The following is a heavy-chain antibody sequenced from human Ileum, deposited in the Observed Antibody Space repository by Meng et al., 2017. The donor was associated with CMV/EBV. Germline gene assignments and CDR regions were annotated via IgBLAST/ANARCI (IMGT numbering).Heavy chain of an antibody. V-gene: IGHV4-61*02. CDR1: GGAVISSNYF. CDR2: IYASGTT. CDR3: ARGDRSVTGTLDY. Sequence: QVQLQESGPGLVKSSQTLSHPCTVAGGAVISSNYFWNWVRQPAGKGLEWIGRIYASGTTNYNPSLESRVTISVDSSKNQFSVKLSSMTAADTAVYYCARGDRSVTGTLDYWGQGTLVTVSS. D-gene: IGHD6-19*01. J-gene: IGHJ4*02.